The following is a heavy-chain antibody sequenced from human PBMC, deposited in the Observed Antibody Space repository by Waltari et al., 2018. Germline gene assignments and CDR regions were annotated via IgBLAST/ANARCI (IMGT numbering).Heavy chain of an antibody. Sequence: QVQLQESGPGLVKPSETLSLTCAVSGYSISRGSYWGWIRLPPGKGLEWIGSIYHSGSTYYNPSLKSRVTISVDTSKNQFSLKLSSVTAADTAVYYCASPIFGVVNTGGPFDYWGQGTLVTVSS. V-gene: IGHV4-38-2*01. CDR1: GYSISRGSY. J-gene: IGHJ4*02. CDR2: IYHSGST. CDR3: ASPIFGVVNTGGPFDY. D-gene: IGHD3-3*01.